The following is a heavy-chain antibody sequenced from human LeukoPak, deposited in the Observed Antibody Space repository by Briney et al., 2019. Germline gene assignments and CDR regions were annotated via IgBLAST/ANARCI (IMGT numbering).Heavy chain of an antibody. Sequence: GGSLRLSCEAARFSFSNYEMNWVRQAPGKGLEWVSYISTSGYTIYYADSVQGRFTISRDNAENSLYLQMDILRAEATAVYCSARLSSSWISDAFDLWGQGTMVTVSS. CDR1: RFSFSNYE. J-gene: IGHJ3*01. V-gene: IGHV3-48*03. D-gene: IGHD5-12*01. CDR2: ISTSGYTI. CDR3: ARLSSSWISDAFDL.